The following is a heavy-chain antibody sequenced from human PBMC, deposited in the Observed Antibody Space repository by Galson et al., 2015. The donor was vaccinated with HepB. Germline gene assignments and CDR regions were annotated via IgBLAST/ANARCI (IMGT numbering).Heavy chain of an antibody. CDR1: GFTFSSHW. D-gene: IGHD3-10*01. CDR3: ARVRGNDGWYFDL. J-gene: IGHJ2*01. CDR2: IKHDGGEK. V-gene: IGHV3-7*01. Sequence: SLRLSCAASGFTFSSHWMSWVRQAPGKGLEWVATIKHDGGEKYYVDSVKGRFTISRDNAKNSLYLQMTSLRAEDTAMYCCARVRGNDGWYFDLWGRGTLVTVSS.